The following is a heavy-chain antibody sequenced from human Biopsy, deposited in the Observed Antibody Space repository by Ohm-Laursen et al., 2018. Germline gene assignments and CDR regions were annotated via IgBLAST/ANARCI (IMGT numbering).Heavy chain of an antibody. CDR3: ARNRVDVVKVTTIGWNFDL. V-gene: IGHV4-59*08. CDR2: IHYTGHI. Sequence: SETLSLTCTVSGDTISTYYWNWIRQTPGKGLERIGYIHYTGHISINPSLNSRPTISVDTSKDQFSLKLSSLTASDTAIYYCARNRVDVVKVTTIGWNFDLWGRGTLVTVS. D-gene: IGHD5-12*01. J-gene: IGHJ2*01. CDR1: GDTISTYY.